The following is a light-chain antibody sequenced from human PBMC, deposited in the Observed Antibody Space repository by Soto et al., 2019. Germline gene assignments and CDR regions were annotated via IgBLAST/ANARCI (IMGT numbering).Light chain of an antibody. Sequence: DFQLTQSPSFLSASIGDRVTITCRASQGISSYLAWYQQKPGKPPKLLIYSASTLQSGVPSRFSGSGSGTEFTLTISSLQPEDFATYYCQHIKTYPQTFGQGTKVDIK. V-gene: IGKV1-9*01. CDR3: QHIKTYPQT. CDR2: SAS. J-gene: IGKJ1*01. CDR1: QGISSY.